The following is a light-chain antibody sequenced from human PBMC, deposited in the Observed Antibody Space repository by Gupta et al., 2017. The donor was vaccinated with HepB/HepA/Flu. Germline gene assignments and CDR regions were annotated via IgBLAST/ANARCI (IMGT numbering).Light chain of an antibody. J-gene: IGKJ4*01. CDR3: QQDYSSPIT. V-gene: IGKV4-1*01. CDR2: WAS. Sequence: DIVMTQSPDSLAVSLGERATINCKSSQSCLYSSNNRDYLAWYQQKPGQPPKLLIYWASTRESGVPDRFSGSGSGTDFTLTISSLQAEDVAVYYCQQDYSSPITFGGGTKVEIK. CDR1: QSCLYSSNNRDY.